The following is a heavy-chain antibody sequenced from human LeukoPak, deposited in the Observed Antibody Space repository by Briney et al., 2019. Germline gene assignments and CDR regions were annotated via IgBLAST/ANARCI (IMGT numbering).Heavy chain of an antibody. V-gene: IGHV3-49*04. Sequence: GGSLRLSCTASGFTFGDYAMSWVRQAPGKGLEWVGFIRSKAYGGTTEYAASVKGRFTISRDDSKSIAYLQMNSLKTEDTAVYYCRCDFWSGYYNLDYWGQGTLVTVSS. D-gene: IGHD3-3*01. CDR1: GFTFGDYA. J-gene: IGHJ4*02. CDR3: RCDFWSGYYNLDY. CDR2: IRSKAYGGTT.